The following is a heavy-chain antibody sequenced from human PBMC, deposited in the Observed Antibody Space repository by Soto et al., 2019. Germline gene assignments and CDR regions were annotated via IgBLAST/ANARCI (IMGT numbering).Heavy chain of an antibody. CDR2: IWYDGSNK. CDR3: ARGSAYDILTGRPHDAFDI. CDR1: GFTFSSYG. V-gene: IGHV3-33*01. D-gene: IGHD3-9*01. J-gene: IGHJ3*02. Sequence: GGSLRLSCAASGFTFSSYGMHWVRQAPGKGLEWVAVIWYDGSNKYYADSVKGRFTISRDNSKNTLYLQMNSLRAEDTAVYYCARGSAYDILTGRPHDAFDIWGQGTMVTV.